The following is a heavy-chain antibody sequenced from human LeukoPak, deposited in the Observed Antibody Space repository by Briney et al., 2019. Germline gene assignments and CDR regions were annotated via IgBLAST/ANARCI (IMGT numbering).Heavy chain of an antibody. V-gene: IGHV4-31*03. J-gene: IGHJ6*02. Sequence: SQTLSLTCTVSGGSISSGGYYWSWIRQHPGKGLEWIGYIYYSGSTYYNPSLKSRVTISVDTSKNQFSLKLSSVTAADTAVYYCARGGYLNYYYYGMDVWGQGTTVTVSS. CDR3: ARGGYLNYYYYGMDV. D-gene: IGHD3-22*01. CDR1: GGSISSGGYY. CDR2: IYYSGST.